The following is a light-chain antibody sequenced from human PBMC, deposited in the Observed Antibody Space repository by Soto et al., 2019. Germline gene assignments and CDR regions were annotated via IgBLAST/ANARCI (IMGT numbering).Light chain of an antibody. V-gene: IGKV3-20*01. J-gene: IGKJ5*01. CDR2: GAS. CDR3: QQYGNSEII. CDR1: QSVSTSY. Sequence: DIVLTQSPGTLSLSPGDRATLSCRASQSVSTSYLAWYQQKPGQAPRLLIYGASSRATGIPDRFSGSGSGTDFTLTISGLEPEDFAAYYCQQYGNSEIIFGQGTRLEIK.